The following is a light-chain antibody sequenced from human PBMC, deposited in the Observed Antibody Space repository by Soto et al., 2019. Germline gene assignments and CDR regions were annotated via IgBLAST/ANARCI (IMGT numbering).Light chain of an antibody. V-gene: IGKV3-20*01. J-gene: IGKJ4*02. CDR1: QSVSSSY. CDR2: GAS. Sequence: EIVLTQSPGTLSLSPGERATLSSRASQSVSSSYLAWYQQKPGQAPRLLIYGASSRPTGIPDRFSGSGSGIDFTLTISRLEPEDFAVYYCHQSDSSPVTFGGGTKVEIK. CDR3: HQSDSSPVT.